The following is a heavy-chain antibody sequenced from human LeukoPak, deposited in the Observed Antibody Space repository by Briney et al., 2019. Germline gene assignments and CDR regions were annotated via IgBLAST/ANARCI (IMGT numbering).Heavy chain of an antibody. V-gene: IGHV3-21*01. D-gene: IGHD3-10*01. CDR2: ISSSSSYI. CDR3: ARAELVRSFAY. Sequence: GGSLRLSCAASGFTFSSYSMNWVRQAPGKGLEWVSSISSSSSYIYYADSVKGRFTISRDNARNSLYLQMNSLRAEDTAVYYCARAELVRSFAYWGQGTLVTVSS. CDR1: GFTFSSYS. J-gene: IGHJ4*02.